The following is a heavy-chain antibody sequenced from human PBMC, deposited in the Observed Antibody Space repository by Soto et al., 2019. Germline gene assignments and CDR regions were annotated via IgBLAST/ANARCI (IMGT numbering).Heavy chain of an antibody. D-gene: IGHD2-2*01. CDR1: GCTFSYYY. V-gene: IGHV3-11*01. J-gene: IGHJ4*02. CDR2: ISSSGSTI. CDR3: ARGVSGRIVVVPAAMEPFDY. Sequence: GGSLIVSYATSGCTFSYYYMNWIRPAPGKGLEWVSYISSSGSTIYYADSVKGRFTISRDNAKNSLYLQMNSLRAEDTAVYYCARGVSGRIVVVPAAMEPFDYWGQGTLVTVSS.